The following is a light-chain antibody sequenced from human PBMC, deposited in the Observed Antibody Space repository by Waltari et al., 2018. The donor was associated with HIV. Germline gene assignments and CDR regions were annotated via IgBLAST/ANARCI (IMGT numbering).Light chain of an antibody. J-gene: IGLJ2*01. CDR1: SSNIGSNY. CDR2: RNT. CDR3: ATWTDSLSGVV. V-gene: IGLV1-47*01. Sequence: QSVLTQSPSASGTPGQRVTISCSGSSSNIGSNYVYWYQQLPGTAPKLLLYRNTHRPSGLPDRFSVSKSGPSSSLAISGLRSEDEAQYYCATWTDSLSGVVFGGGTKLRVL.